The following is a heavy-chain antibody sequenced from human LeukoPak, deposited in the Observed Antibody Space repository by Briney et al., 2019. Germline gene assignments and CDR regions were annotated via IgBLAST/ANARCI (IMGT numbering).Heavy chain of an antibody. CDR2: IYYSGST. Sequence: SETLSLTCTVSGGSISSSSYYWGWIRQPPGKGLEWIGYIYYSGSTNYNPSLKSRVTISVDTSKNQFSLKLTSVTAADTAVYYCARTTEGGYTYGYFYYYYMDVWGKGTTVTISS. V-gene: IGHV4-61*05. CDR1: GGSISSSSYY. J-gene: IGHJ6*03. CDR3: ARTTEGGYTYGYFYYYYMDV. D-gene: IGHD5-18*01.